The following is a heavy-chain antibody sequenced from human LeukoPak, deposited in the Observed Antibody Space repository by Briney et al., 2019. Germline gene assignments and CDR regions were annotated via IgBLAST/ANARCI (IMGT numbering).Heavy chain of an antibody. J-gene: IGHJ3*02. V-gene: IGHV4-59*01. D-gene: IGHD2-15*01. CDR2: VYYSGTT. CDR1: GGSISTYY. CDR3: ARDRDYCSGGSCYSGPFDI. Sequence: PSETLSLTCTVSGGSISTYYWSWIRQPPGKGLEWIGYVYYSGTTDDNPSLRSRVTISVDTSKNQFSLKLSSVTAADTAVYYCARDRDYCSGGSCYSGPFDIWGQGTMVTVSS.